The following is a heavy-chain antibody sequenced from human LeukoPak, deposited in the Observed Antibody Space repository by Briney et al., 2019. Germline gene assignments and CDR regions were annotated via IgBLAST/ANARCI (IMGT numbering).Heavy chain of an antibody. D-gene: IGHD6-13*01. V-gene: IGHV3-74*01. CDR2: INSDGSST. CDR3: ARENLAADLDY. CDR1: GFTFSSYW. Sequence: GSLRLSCAASGFTFSSYWMHWVRQAPGKGLVWVSRINSDGSSTSYADSVKGRFTISRDNAKNTLYLQMNSLRAEDTAVYYCARENLAADLDYWGQGTLVTVSS. J-gene: IGHJ4*02.